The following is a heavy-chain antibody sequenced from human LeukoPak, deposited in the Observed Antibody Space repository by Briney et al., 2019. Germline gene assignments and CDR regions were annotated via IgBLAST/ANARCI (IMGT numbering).Heavy chain of an antibody. CDR3: AKDLQQWLVRYAFDI. D-gene: IGHD6-19*01. CDR2: ISWDGGST. Sequence: PGGSLRLSCAASGFTFDDYAMHWVRQAPGKGLEWVSLISWDGGSTYYADSVKGRFTISRDNSKNSLYLQMNSLRAEDTASYYCAKDLQQWLVRYAFDIWGQGTMVTVSS. J-gene: IGHJ3*02. V-gene: IGHV3-43D*03. CDR1: GFTFDDYA.